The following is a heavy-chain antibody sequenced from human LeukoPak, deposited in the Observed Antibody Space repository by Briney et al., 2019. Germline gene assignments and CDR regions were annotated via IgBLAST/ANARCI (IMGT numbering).Heavy chain of an antibody. CDR1: GGSISSGSYY. D-gene: IGHD1-14*01. CDR2: IYTSGST. Sequence: SETLSLTCTVSGGSISSGSYYWSWIRQPAGKGLEWIGRIYTSGSTNYNPSLKSRVTISVDTSKNQFSLKLSSVTAADTAVYYCARGRARPEYWYFDLWGRGTLVTVSS. CDR3: ARGRARPEYWYFDL. V-gene: IGHV4-61*02. J-gene: IGHJ2*01.